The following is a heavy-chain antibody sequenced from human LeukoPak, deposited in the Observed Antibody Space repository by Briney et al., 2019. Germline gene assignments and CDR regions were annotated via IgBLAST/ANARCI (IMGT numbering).Heavy chain of an antibody. J-gene: IGHJ4*02. CDR3: ARVAGYMIEDYFDY. CDR1: GGSFSGYY. CDR2: INHSGST. V-gene: IGHV4-34*01. Sequence: SETLSLTCAVYGGSFSGYYWSWIRQPPGKGLEWIGEINHSGSTNYNPSLKSRVTISVDTSKNQFSLRLSSVTAADTAVYYCARVAGYMIEDYFDYWGQGTLVTVSS. D-gene: IGHD3-22*01.